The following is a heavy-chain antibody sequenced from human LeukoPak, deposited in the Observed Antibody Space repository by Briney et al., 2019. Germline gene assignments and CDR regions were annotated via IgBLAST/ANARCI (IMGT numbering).Heavy chain of an antibody. J-gene: IGHJ4*02. CDR2: FDPEDGET. CDR1: GYTLTELS. D-gene: IGHD5-12*01. CDR3: ATDPIGWLSVSYFDS. Sequence: ASVKVSCKISGYTLTELSMHWVRQAPGKGLEWMGGFDPEDGETIYAQNFQGRLTMTEDTSTDTAYMELSSLRSEDTAVYYCATDPIGWLSVSYFDSWGQGTLVTVSS. V-gene: IGHV1-24*01.